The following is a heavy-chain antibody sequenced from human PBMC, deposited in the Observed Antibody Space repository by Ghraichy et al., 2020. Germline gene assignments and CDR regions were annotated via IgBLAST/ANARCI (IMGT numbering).Heavy chain of an antibody. CDR1: GGSFSGYY. V-gene: IGHV4-34*01. CDR3: ARGWVILRTSYGMDV. CDR2: INHSGST. Sequence: SETLSLTCAVYGGSFSGYYWSWIRQPPGKGLEWIGEINHSGSTNYNPSLKSRVTISVDTSKNQFSLKLSSVTAADTAVYYCARGWVILRTSYGMDVWGQGTTVTVSS. D-gene: IGHD3-3*01. J-gene: IGHJ6*02.